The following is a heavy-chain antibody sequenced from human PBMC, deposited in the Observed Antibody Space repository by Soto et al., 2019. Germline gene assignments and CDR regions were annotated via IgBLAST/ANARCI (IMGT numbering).Heavy chain of an antibody. Sequence: ASVKVSCKASGGTFSSYAISWVRQAPGQGLEWMGGIIPIFGTANYAQKFQGRVTITADESTSIAYMELSSLRSEDTAVYYCAKTIPAMVRGVIIRFLPSMDVWGQGTTVTVSS. CDR1: GGTFSSYA. D-gene: IGHD3-10*01. CDR3: AKTIPAMVRGVIIRFLPSMDV. CDR2: IIPIFGTA. V-gene: IGHV1-69*13. J-gene: IGHJ6*02.